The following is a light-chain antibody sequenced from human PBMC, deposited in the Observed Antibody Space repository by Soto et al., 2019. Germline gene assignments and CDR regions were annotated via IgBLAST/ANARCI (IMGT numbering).Light chain of an antibody. CDR3: LRYSSLPRT. CDR2: DAS. V-gene: IGKV1-27*01. J-gene: IGKJ1*01. CDR1: QAISNY. Sequence: DIQMTQSPSSLSASVGYRVTITCRASQAISNYLAWYQQRPGQVPRLLVYDASTLQSGVPSRFSGSRSGTDFTLTISDLQPEDVATYYCLRYSSLPRTFGQGTKVEL.